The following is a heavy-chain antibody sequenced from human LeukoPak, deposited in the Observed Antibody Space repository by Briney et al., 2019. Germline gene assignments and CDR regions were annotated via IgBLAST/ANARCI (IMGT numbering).Heavy chain of an antibody. CDR3: AGYSSSSENPFDY. J-gene: IGHJ4*02. Sequence: ASVKVSCKASGGTFSSYAISWVRQAPGQGLEWMGGIIPIFGTANYAQKFQGRVTITADKSTSTAYMELSSLRAEDTALYYCAGYSSSSENPFDYWGQGTLVTVSS. D-gene: IGHD6-13*01. V-gene: IGHV1-69*06. CDR1: GGTFSSYA. CDR2: IIPIFGTA.